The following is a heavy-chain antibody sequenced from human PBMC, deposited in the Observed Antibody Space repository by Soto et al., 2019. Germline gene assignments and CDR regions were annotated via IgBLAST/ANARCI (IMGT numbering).Heavy chain of an antibody. Sequence: WTWIRQHTGKGLEWIGYISNTGSTYYNPSLKSRLSISLDTSENQFSLKLTSVTAADTAIYYCARARQYYDCELDPWGQGTLVNVSS. CDR3: ARARQYYDCELDP. V-gene: IGHV4-31*02. J-gene: IGHJ5*02. CDR2: ISNTGST. D-gene: IGHD3-16*01.